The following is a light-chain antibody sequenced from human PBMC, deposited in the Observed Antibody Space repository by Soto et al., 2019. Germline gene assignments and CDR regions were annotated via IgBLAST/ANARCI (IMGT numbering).Light chain of an antibody. J-gene: IGKJ4*01. V-gene: IGKV3-20*01. CDR3: QQYGSSPLT. CDR2: GAS. CDR1: QSVSSSY. Sequence: ESVLTQSPGTLSLSPGERATLSCRASQSVSSSYLAWYQQKVGQAPRLVIYGASSRATGFPDRFSGSGSETDFTLTISRLEPEDFAVYYCQQYGSSPLTFGGGTKVDIK.